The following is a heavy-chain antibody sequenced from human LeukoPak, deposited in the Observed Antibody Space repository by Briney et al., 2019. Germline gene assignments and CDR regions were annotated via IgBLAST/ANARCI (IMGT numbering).Heavy chain of an antibody. CDR1: GFTFNNYA. V-gene: IGHV3-33*08. CDR3: AREDGWVYSSGWCAFDI. CDR2: IWYDGSNK. D-gene: IGHD6-19*01. J-gene: IGHJ3*02. Sequence: PGGSLRLSCAAAGFTFNNYAMSWVRQAPGKGLEWVAVIWYDGSNKYYADSVKGRFTISRDNSKNTLYLQMNSLRAEDTAVYYCAREDGWVYSSGWCAFDIWGQGTMVTVSS.